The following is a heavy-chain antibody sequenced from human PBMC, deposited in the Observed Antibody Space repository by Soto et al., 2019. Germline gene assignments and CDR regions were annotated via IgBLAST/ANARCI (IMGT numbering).Heavy chain of an antibody. D-gene: IGHD5-18*01. J-gene: IGHJ4*02. CDR3: ARGSRHSLTVDS. V-gene: IGHV1-3*01. CDR1: GYTFIGYG. Sequence: ASVKVSCKASGYTFIGYGVHWVRQAPGQGLEWMGWINGGNGDTGYSQKFRGRVTITRDTSATTAYMELHSLTSEDTAVYFCARGSRHSLTVDSWGQGTLVTVSS. CDR2: INGGNGDT.